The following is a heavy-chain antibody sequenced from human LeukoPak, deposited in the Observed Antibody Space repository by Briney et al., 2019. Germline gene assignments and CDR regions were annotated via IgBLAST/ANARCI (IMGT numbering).Heavy chain of an antibody. Sequence: GGSLRLSCAASGFTVSSNYMSWVRQAPGKGLEWVSVIYSGGSTYYADSVKGRFTISRDNSKNTLYLQMNSLRAEDTAVYYCASPRKYGDYVRGDAFDIWGQGTMVTVSS. J-gene: IGHJ3*02. V-gene: IGHV3-66*01. CDR2: IYSGGST. D-gene: IGHD4-17*01. CDR1: GFTVSSNY. CDR3: ASPRKYGDYVRGDAFDI.